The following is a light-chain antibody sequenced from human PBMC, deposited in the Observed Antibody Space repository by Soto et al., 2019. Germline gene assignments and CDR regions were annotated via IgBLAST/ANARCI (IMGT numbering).Light chain of an antibody. V-gene: IGKV1-39*01. CDR3: QQGYSNPWT. CDR1: QDIQTS. J-gene: IGKJ1*01. CDR2: AAS. Sequence: DIQMTQSPSSLSASVGDSVTITCQASQDIQTSLNWYQQKAGQAPKLLIYAASNLQSGVPSRFSGRGSGTDFTLTVDSLQPEDFATYYCQQGYSNPWTFGQGTKVDIK.